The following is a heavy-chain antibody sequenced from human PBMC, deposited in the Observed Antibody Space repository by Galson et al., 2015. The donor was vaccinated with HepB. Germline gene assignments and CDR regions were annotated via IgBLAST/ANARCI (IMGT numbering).Heavy chain of an antibody. V-gene: IGHV4-39*07. CDR2: IYYSGST. J-gene: IGHJ4*02. CDR1: GGSISSSSYY. Sequence: SETLSLTCTVSGGSISSSSYYWGWIRQPPGKGLEWIGSIYYSGSTYYNPSLKCRVTISVDTSKNQFSLKLSSVTAADTAVYYCARRGINHNYYDSSGYYPRKLHYFDYWGQGTLVTVSS. CDR3: ARRGINHNYYDSSGYYPRKLHYFDY. D-gene: IGHD3-22*01.